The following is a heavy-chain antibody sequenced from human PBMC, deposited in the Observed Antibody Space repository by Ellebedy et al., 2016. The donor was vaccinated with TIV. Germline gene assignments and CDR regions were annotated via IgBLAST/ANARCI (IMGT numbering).Heavy chain of an antibody. J-gene: IGHJ4*02. D-gene: IGHD6-13*01. CDR2: TYYSGST. V-gene: IGHV4-31*03. CDR1: GGSITSWTYY. Sequence: SETLSLXCTVSGGSITSWTYYWGWIRQPPGKGLEWIGYTYYSGSTYYNPSLKSRVTISVDTSKNQFSLKLGSVTAADSAVYYCARDRGYGTSWKAYYFDYWGLGTLVTVSS. CDR3: ARDRGYGTSWKAYYFDY.